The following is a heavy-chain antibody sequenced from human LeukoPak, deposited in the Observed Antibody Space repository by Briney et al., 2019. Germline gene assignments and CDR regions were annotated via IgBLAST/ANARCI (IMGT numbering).Heavy chain of an antibody. CDR1: GYSFATYW. V-gene: IGHV5-51*01. J-gene: IGHJ3*02. CDR2: IYPGDSDT. Sequence: GESLKISCKGSGYSFATYWIAWVRQMPGKGLEWMGIIYPGDSDTRYSPSFQGQVTISADKSISTAYLQWSSLKASDTAMYYCARHHLTIFGVVRRPFDIWGQGTMVTVSS. CDR3: ARHHLTIFGVVRRPFDI. D-gene: IGHD3-3*01.